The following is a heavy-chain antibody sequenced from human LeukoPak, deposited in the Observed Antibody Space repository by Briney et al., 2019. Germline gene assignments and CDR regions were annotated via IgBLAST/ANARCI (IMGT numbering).Heavy chain of an antibody. J-gene: IGHJ4*02. D-gene: IGHD3-10*01. CDR2: ISGSGGST. V-gene: IGHV3-23*01. Sequence: PGGSLRLSCAASGFTFSSYAMSWVRQAPGKGLEWVSAISGSGGSTYYADSVKGRFTISRDNSKNTLYLQMHSLRAEDTAVYYCARDAYYYGSGSFEFSPDYWGQGTLVTVSS. CDR1: GFTFSSYA. CDR3: ARDAYYYGSGSFEFSPDY.